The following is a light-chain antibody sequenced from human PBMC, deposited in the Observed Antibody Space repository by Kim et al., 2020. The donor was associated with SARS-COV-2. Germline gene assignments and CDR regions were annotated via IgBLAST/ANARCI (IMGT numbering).Light chain of an antibody. J-gene: IGKJ1*01. Sequence: EVVLTQSPAILSMSPGEGATLSCRASQNVSSSLAWYQQKPGQAPRLLIYGASRGATGIPDRFSGSGSGTGFTLTINRLEPEDFAVYYCQQSGEGFGQGTKVDIK. CDR1: QNVSSS. V-gene: IGKV3-20*01. CDR3: QQSGEG. CDR2: GAS.